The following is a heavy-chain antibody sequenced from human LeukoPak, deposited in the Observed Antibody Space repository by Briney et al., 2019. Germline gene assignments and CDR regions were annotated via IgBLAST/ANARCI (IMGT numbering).Heavy chain of an antibody. CDR1: GYTFTSYY. J-gene: IGHJ4*02. D-gene: IGHD6-13*01. CDR2: INPSGGST. Sequence: ASVKVSCKASGYTFTSYYMHWVRQAPGQGLEWMGIINPSGGSTSYAQKFQGRVTMTRDMPTSTVYMELSSLRSEDTAVYYCARVGEQHHIDYWGQGTLVTVSS. V-gene: IGHV1-46*01. CDR3: ARVGEQHHIDY.